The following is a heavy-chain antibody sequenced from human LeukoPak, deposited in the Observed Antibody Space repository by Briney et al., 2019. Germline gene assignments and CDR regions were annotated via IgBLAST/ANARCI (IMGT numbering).Heavy chain of an antibody. J-gene: IGHJ4*02. CDR1: GGTFSSYA. CDR2: IIPIFGTA. Sequence: GASVKVSCKASGGTFSSYAISWVRQAPGQGLEWMGGIIPIFGTANYAQKFQGRVTITADESTSTAYMELSSLRSEDTAVYYCARSYSSYYYFDYWGQGTLVTVSS. D-gene: IGHD6-6*01. CDR3: ARSYSSYYYFDY. V-gene: IGHV1-69*01.